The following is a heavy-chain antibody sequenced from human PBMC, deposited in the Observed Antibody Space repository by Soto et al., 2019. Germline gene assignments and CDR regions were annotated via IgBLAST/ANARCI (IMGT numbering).Heavy chain of an antibody. J-gene: IGHJ4*02. D-gene: IGHD3-22*01. V-gene: IGHV3-33*01. CDR2: IWYHGRNE. CDR3: ARDDDTSGPSAKFHY. CDR1: GFTFTSYG. Sequence: QVQLVESGGGLVQSGRSLRLSCAASGFTFTSYGMHWVRQAPGQGLEWVAVIWYHGRNEYYADSVKGRFTISRDNSKNTVYLQMNSLIAEDTAVYYCARDDDTSGPSAKFHYWGQGTQVTVSS.